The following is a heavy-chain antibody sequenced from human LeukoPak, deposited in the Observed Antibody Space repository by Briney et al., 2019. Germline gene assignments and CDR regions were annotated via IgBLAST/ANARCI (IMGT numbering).Heavy chain of an antibody. CDR1: GGSISSYY. Sequence: PSETLSLTCTVSGGSISSYYWSWIRQPPGKGLEWIGYIYYSGSTNYNPSLKSRVTISVDTSKNQFSLKLSSVTAADTAVYYCARDLPDSSGYYYYFDYWGQGTLVTVSS. V-gene: IGHV4-59*12. D-gene: IGHD3-22*01. CDR2: IYYSGST. J-gene: IGHJ4*02. CDR3: ARDLPDSSGYYYYFDY.